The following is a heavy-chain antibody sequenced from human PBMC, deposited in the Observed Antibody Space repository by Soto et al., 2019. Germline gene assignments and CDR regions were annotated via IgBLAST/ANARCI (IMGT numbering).Heavy chain of an antibody. J-gene: IGHJ4*02. CDR3: ARNVSRAPFDD. CDR1: VSNFSSYP. Sequence: GGSLSLPHAASVSNFSSYPMHCVRPAPGNGLERVAVISYYGSNKYYSHNVKGRFTISRDNSRNTLYLQMNSLRAGDPAVYSCARNVSRAPFDDGGLGALVTVSS. D-gene: IGHD2-2*01. CDR2: ISYYGSNK. V-gene: IGHV3-30-3*01.